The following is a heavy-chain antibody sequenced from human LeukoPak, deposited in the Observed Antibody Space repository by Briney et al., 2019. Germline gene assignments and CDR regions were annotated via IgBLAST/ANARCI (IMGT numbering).Heavy chain of an antibody. J-gene: IGHJ4*02. D-gene: IGHD6-19*01. CDR2: IYYSGST. Sequence: SETLSLTCTVSGGSISSYYWSWIRQPPGKGLEWIGYIYYSGSTNYNPSLKSRVTISVDTSKNQFSLKLSSVTVADTAVYYCARVGSGWYWGQGTLVTVSS. CDR3: ARVGSGWY. V-gene: IGHV4-59*01. CDR1: GGSISSYY.